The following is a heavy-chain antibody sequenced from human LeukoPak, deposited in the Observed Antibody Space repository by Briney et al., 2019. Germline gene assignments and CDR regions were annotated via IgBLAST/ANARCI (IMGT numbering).Heavy chain of an antibody. V-gene: IGHV4-39*01. CDR3: ARRGDSYGLFDY. CDR2: IYYRGST. Sequence: SETLSLTCSVSGGSISNSNYYWAWIRQPPAKGLELIGNIYYRGSTYYNPSLKSRATISVDTSKNQFSLKLSSVTAADTAVYYCARRGDSYGLFDYWGQGTLVTVSS. J-gene: IGHJ4*02. D-gene: IGHD5-18*01. CDR1: GGSISNSNYY.